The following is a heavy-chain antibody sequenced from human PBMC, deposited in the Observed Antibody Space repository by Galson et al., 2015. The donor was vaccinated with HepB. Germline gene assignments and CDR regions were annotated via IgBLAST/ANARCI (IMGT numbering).Heavy chain of an antibody. J-gene: IGHJ3*02. CDR1: GDSVSSNSAV. CDR3: ARGIAAAGHALDI. V-gene: IGHV6-1*01. CDR2: TYYSSNWYK. Sequence: CAISGDSVSSNSAVWSWIRQSPSRGLEWLGRTYYSSNWYKDDAVSVKGRITINPDTSKNQLSLHLNSVTPDDTAVYYCARGIAAAGHALDIWGQGTMVTVSS. D-gene: IGHD6-13*01.